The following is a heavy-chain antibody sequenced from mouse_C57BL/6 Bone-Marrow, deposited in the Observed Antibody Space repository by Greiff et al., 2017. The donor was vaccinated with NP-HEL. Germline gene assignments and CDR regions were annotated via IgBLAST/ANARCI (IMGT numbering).Heavy chain of an antibody. CDR3: ARWGLLPWFDY. D-gene: IGHD2-3*01. CDR1: GYTFTSYW. CDR2: IDPSDSYT. J-gene: IGHJ3*01. Sequence: QVQLQQPGAELVKPGASVKLSCKASGYTFTSYWMQWVKQRPGQGLEWIGEIDPSDSYTNYNQKFKGKATLTVDKSSSTAYMQLSSLTSEDSAVSNCARWGLLPWFDYWGQGTLVTVSA. V-gene: IGHV1-50*01.